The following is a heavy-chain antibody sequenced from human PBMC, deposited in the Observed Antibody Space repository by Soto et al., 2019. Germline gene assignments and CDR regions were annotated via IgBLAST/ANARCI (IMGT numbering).Heavy chain of an antibody. CDR1: GFTFSNAW. D-gene: IGHD3-10*01. J-gene: IGHJ4*02. CDR2: IKSKTDGGTT. V-gene: IGHV3-15*01. CDR3: TTEPRALLWFGSHFDY. Sequence: GGSLRLSCAASGFTFSNAWMSWVRQAPGKGLEWVGRIKSKTDGGTTDYAAPVKGRSTISRDDSKNTLYLQMNSLKTEDTAVYYCTTEPRALLWFGSHFDYWGQGTLVTVSS.